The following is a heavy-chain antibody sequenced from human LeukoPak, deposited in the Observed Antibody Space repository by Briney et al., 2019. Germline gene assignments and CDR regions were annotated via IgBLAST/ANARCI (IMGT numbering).Heavy chain of an antibody. CDR1: GGSISSSSYY. D-gene: IGHD5-24*01. CDR3: ARRGMATITDY. J-gene: IGHJ4*02. Sequence: KPSETLSLTCTVSGGSISSSSYYWGWIRQPPGKGLEWIGSIYYSGSTYYNPSLKSRVTISVDTSKNQFPLKLSSVTAADTAVYYCARRGMATITDYWGQGTLVTVSS. V-gene: IGHV4-39*01. CDR2: IYYSGST.